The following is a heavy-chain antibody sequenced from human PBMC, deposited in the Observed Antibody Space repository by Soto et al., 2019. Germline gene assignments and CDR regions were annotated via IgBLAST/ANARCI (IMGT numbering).Heavy chain of an antibody. CDR2: TYYRSKWYN. J-gene: IGHJ4*02. V-gene: IGHV6-1*01. D-gene: IGHD3-9*01. Sequence: SQTLSLTCAISGDSVSSNSAAWNWIRQSPSRGLEWLGRTYYRSKWYNDYAVSVKSRITINTDTSKNQFSLQLNSVPPEDTAVYFCARGGDGYDILTGYYDYWGQGTLVTVSS. CDR3: ARGGDGYDILTGYYDY. CDR1: GDSVSSNSAA.